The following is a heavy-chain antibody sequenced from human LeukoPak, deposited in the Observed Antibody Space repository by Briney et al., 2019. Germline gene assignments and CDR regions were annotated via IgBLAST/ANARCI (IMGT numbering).Heavy chain of an antibody. Sequence: SETLSLTCTVSGGSISSSTYYWAWIRQSPGKGLEWIGSITYSGSTYYNPSLESRVTISVDTSKNQFSLRLISVTAVDTAVYYCARQGVGTTDCWGQGTLVTVSS. CDR2: ITYSGST. V-gene: IGHV4-39*01. D-gene: IGHD1-26*01. CDR1: GGSISSSTYY. CDR3: ARQGVGTTDC. J-gene: IGHJ4*02.